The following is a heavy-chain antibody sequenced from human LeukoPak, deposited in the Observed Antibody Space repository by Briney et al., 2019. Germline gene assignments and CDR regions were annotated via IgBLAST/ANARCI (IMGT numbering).Heavy chain of an antibody. CDR1: GFTFSSYW. J-gene: IGHJ4*02. CDR3: ARVGSSGWPYYFDY. CDR2: IKQDGSEK. V-gene: IGHV3-7*03. D-gene: IGHD6-19*01. Sequence: GGSLRLSCAASGFTFSSYWMSWLRQAPGKGLEWVANIKQDGSEKYYVDSVKGRFTISRDNAKNSLYLQMNSLRAEDTALYYCARVGSSGWPYYFDYWGQGTLVTVSS.